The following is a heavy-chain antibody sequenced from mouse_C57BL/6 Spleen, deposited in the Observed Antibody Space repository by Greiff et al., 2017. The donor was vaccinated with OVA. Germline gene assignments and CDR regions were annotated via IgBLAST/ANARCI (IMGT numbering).Heavy chain of an antibody. V-gene: IGHV1-59*01. CDR3: ARRCSGYYYAMDY. CDR1: GYTFTSYW. Sequence: QVQLQQPGAELVRPGTSVKLSCKASGYTFTSYWMHWVKQRPGQGLEWIGVIDPSDSYTNYNQKFKGKATLTVDTSSSTAYMQLSSLTSEDSAVYYCARRCSGYYYAMDYWGQGTSVTVSS. D-gene: IGHD3-2*02. J-gene: IGHJ4*01. CDR2: IDPSDSYT.